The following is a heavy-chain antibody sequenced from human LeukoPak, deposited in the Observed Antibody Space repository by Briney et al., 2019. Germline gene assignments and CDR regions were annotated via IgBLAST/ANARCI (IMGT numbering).Heavy chain of an antibody. D-gene: IGHD3-22*01. V-gene: IGHV3-72*01. CDR1: GFTLRDYH. J-gene: IGHJ3*01. CDR3: ARDGAEGDDSAFDV. CDR2: TRSKVRKYAT. Sequence: GGSRRLSCVGSGFTLRDYHMDWVRQAPGMGLEWVGRTRSKVRKYATEYAASVKGRFTISRDESESSVFLHLSSLTVEDTAFYYCARDGAEGDDSAFDVWGQGTMVTVSS.